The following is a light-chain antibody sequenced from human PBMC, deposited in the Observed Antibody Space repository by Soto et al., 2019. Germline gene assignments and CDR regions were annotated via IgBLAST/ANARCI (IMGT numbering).Light chain of an antibody. J-gene: IGKJ2*01. CDR2: DAS. CDR3: QQYDSFPYT. Sequence: DIQMTQSPSSLSASVGDRVTITCQASQDITNYLNWLQLKPGKAPKVLIYDASNLETGVPSRFSCTGSGTHFAFTISSLQPEDIATYYCQQYDSFPYTFGQGTKLEIK. V-gene: IGKV1-33*01. CDR1: QDITNY.